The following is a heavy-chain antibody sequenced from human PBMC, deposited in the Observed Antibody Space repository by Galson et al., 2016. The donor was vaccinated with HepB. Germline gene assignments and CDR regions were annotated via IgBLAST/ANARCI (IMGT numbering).Heavy chain of an antibody. D-gene: IGHD2-21*02. CDR3: ARDPTYCGGDCYRFDY. CDR2: ISSSSSYI. Sequence: SLRLSCAASGFTFSSYSMNWVRQAPGKGLEWVSSISSSSSYIYYADSVKGRFTISRDKAKNSLYLQMNSLRAEDTAVYYCARDPTYCGGDCYRFDYWGQGTLVTVSS. V-gene: IGHV3-21*01. J-gene: IGHJ4*02. CDR1: GFTFSSYS.